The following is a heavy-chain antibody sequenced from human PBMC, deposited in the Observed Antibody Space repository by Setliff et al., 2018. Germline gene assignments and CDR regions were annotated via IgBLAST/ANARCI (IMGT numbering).Heavy chain of an antibody. Sequence: ASVKVSCKASGYIFTDYGVTWVRQAPGQGLEWVGWISPYSGNAYYAPKFQGRVIMTTDTSTTTAYMDLRSLRSDDTAIYYCSRLVRYCTRTSCQRLSGDDYWGQGALVTVSS. J-gene: IGHJ4*02. CDR1: GYIFTDYG. CDR3: SRLVRYCTRTSCQRLSGDDY. CDR2: ISPYSGNA. V-gene: IGHV1-18*01. D-gene: IGHD2-2*01.